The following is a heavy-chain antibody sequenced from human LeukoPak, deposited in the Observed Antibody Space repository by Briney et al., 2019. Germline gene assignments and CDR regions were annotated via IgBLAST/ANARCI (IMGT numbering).Heavy chain of an antibody. CDR3: ARLGGSGWYVARFDP. CDR2: ISHSGST. Sequence: SETLSLTCTVSGYSISSYYYWGWIRQPPGKGLEWIGTISHSGSTYYNPSLKSRVTISVDTSKNQFSLKLSSVTAADTAVYYCARLGGSGWYVARFDPWGQGTLVTVSS. J-gene: IGHJ5*02. D-gene: IGHD6-19*01. CDR1: GYSISSYYY. V-gene: IGHV4-38-2*02.